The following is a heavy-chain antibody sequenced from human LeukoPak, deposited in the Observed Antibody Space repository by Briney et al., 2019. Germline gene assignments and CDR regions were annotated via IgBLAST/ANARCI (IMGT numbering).Heavy chain of an antibody. D-gene: IGHD1-7*01. CDR1: GFSFSDFG. CDR3: ARGQITGTTNWFDY. J-gene: IGHJ4*02. CDR2: VWFDGTNR. Sequence: PGGSLRLSCAASGFSFSDFGMHWVRQARGTGLEWVAVVWFDGTNRYYADSVKGRCTVSRDNSKNTLDLQMSSLRAEDTAIYYCARGQITGTTNWFDYWGQGTLVTVSS. V-gene: IGHV3-33*01.